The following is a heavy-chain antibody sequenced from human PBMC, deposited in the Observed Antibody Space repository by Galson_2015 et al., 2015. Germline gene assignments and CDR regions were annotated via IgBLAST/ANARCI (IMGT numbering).Heavy chain of an antibody. CDR1: GFTFSSAA. CDR2: ASASGTNT. V-gene: IGHV3-23*01. J-gene: IGHJ4*02. CDR3: AKDLQMSR. D-gene: IGHD5-24*01. Sequence: SLRLSCAASGFTFSSAAMTWVRLVPGKGLEWVSVASASGTNTYYADSVTGRFTISRDNAKNTLYLQMNSLRAEDTAVYYCAKDLQMSRWGQGTLVTVSS.